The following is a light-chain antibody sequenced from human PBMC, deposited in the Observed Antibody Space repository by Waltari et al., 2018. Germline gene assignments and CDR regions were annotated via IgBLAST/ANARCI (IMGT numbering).Light chain of an antibody. V-gene: IGLV1-51*01. Sequence: QSVLTQPPSVSAAPGPKVTISCSGGSSNVGSNHVSWYQQLPGTGPKVVIYDNNKRPSGIPDRFSGSKSGTSATLGITGLQTGDEADYYCGTWDGSLNVVLFGGGTKLTVL. J-gene: IGLJ2*01. CDR2: DNN. CDR3: GTWDGSLNVVL. CDR1: SSNVGSNH.